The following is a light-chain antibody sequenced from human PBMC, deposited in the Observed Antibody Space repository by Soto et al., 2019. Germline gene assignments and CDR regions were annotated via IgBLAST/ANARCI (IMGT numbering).Light chain of an antibody. Sequence: QSVLTQPPSASGSPGQSVTISCTGTSSDVGGYNYVSWYQQHPGKAPKLMIYEVSKRPSGVPDRFSGSKSGNTASLTVSGLQAEDEADYYCSSYAGSNNVFG. CDR3: SSYAGSNNV. V-gene: IGLV2-8*01. CDR2: EVS. CDR1: SSDVGGYNY. J-gene: IGLJ6*01.